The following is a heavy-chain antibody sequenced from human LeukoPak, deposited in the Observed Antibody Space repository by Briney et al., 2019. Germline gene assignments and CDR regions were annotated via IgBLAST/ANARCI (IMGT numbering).Heavy chain of an antibody. D-gene: IGHD6-13*01. CDR3: ARDRKSTWSFDY. J-gene: IGHJ4*02. V-gene: IGHV3-30*03. Sequence: PGGSLGLSCAASGFTFSSYGMHWVRQAPGKGLEWVAVISHDGNNKHYADSVKGRFTISRDNSKNTLYLQMNSLRPEDTAVYSCARDRKSTWSFDYWGQGILVTVSS. CDR2: ISHDGNNK. CDR1: GFTFSSYG.